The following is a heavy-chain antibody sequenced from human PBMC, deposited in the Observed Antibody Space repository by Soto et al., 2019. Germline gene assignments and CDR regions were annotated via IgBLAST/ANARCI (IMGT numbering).Heavy chain of an antibody. Sequence: ASVKVSCKASGYTFTSYYMHWVRQAPGQGLEWMGIINPSGGGTSYAQKFQGRVTMTRDTSTSTVYMELSSLRSEDTAVYYCARCMSTGYCSSTSCYTRTCPRYWFDPWGPPTLLTLST. CDR3: ARCMSTGYCSSTSCYTRTCPRYWFDP. CDR2: INPSGGGT. CDR1: GYTFTSYY. V-gene: IGHV1-46*01. J-gene: IGHJ5*02. D-gene: IGHD2-2*02.